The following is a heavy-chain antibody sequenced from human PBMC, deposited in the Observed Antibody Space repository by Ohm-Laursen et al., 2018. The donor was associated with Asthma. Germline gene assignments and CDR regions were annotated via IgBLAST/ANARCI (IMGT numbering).Heavy chain of an antibody. J-gene: IGHJ6*02. CDR3: AKGTEPYCTGGVCYGMDV. CDR1: GFTFNTYW. V-gene: IGHV3-30*18. Sequence: SLRLSCAASGFTFNTYWMSWVRQAPGKGLEWVAVISYDGSNKYYADSVKGRFTISRDNSKNTLYLQMNSLRAEDTAVYYCAKGTEPYCTGGVCYGMDVWGQGTTVTVSS. D-gene: IGHD2-8*02. CDR2: ISYDGSNK.